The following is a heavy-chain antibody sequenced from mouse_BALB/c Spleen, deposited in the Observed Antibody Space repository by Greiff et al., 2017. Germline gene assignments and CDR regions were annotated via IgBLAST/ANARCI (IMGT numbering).Heavy chain of an antibody. D-gene: IGHD2-1*01. Sequence: VKLVESGPELVKPGALVKISCKASGYTFTSYDINWVKQRPGQGLEWIGWIYPGDGSTKYNEKFKGKATLTADKSSSTAYMQLSSLTSENSAVYFCARHYGNYGGVGYFDVWGAGTTVTVSS. CDR1: GYTFTSYD. J-gene: IGHJ1*01. CDR3: ARHYGNYGGVGYFDV. V-gene: IGHV1S56*01. CDR2: IYPGDGST.